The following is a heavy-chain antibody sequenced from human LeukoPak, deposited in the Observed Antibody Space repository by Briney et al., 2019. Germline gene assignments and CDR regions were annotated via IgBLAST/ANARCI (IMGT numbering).Heavy chain of an antibody. CDR3: ASMGYRSSNY. V-gene: IGHV4-39*01. CDR2: IYYSGST. D-gene: IGHD6-6*01. Sequence: SETLSLTCTVSGGSISSSSYYWGWIRQPPGKGLEWIGSIYYSGSTYYNPSLKSRVTISVDTSKNQFSLKLSSVPAADTAVYYCASMGYRSSNYWGQGTLVTVSS. J-gene: IGHJ4*02. CDR1: GGSISSSSYY.